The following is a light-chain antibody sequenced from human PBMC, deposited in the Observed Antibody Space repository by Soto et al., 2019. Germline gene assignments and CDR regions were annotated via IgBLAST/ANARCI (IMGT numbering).Light chain of an antibody. J-gene: IGLJ1*01. CDR1: SSDVVGYNY. CDR3: NSYTTSNTRQIV. Sequence: QSVVNLPPSVSGAPGQLRTISFPGTSSDVVGYNYVSWYQQHPGKAPKFMIYDVSNRPSGVSTRFSGSKSGNTASLTISGLQAEDEADYYCNSYTTSNTRQIVFGTGTKVTVL. CDR2: DVS. V-gene: IGLV2-14*01.